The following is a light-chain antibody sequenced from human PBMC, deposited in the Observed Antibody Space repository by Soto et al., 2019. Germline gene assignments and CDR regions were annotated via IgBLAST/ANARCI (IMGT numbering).Light chain of an antibody. J-gene: IGLJ2*01. CDR3: SSYTSSSTLVV. CDR2: DVS. CDR1: SSDVGGYNY. Sequence: QSALTQPASVSGSPGQSITISCTGTSSDVGGYNYVSWYHQHPGKAPKLMIYDVSNRPSGVSNRFSGAKSGNTASLTISGLQAEDEADYYCSSYTSSSTLVVFGGGTKLNVL. V-gene: IGLV2-14*01.